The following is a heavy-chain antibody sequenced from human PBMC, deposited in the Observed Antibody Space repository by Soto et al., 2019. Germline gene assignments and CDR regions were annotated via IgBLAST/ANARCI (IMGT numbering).Heavy chain of an antibody. D-gene: IGHD1-26*01. CDR2: IYYSGST. CDR3: ARRSPDKMPYGIGN. J-gene: IGHJ1*01. CDR1: GGTIGGSSDY. Sequence: WTVVGGTIGGSSDYRGWIHKPPGKGLEWIGSIYYSGSTYYNPSLKSRVTISVDTSKNQFSLKLSSLSAADTPVSYCARRSPDKMPYGIGNWGQAPLVTVSS. V-gene: IGHV4-39*01.